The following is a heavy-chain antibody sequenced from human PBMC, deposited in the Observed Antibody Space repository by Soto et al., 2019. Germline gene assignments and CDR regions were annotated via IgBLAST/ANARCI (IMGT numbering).Heavy chain of an antibody. V-gene: IGHV3-73*01. J-gene: IGHJ6*03. CDR3: TRHLLSDFWSGPTLYYYYYYMDV. CDR2: IRSKANSYAT. Sequence: GGSLRLSCAASGFTFSGSAMHWVRQASGKGLEWVGRIRSKANSYATAYAASVKGRFTISRDDSKNTAYLQMNSLKTEDTAVYYCTRHLLSDFWSGPTLYYYYYYMDVWGKGTTVTVSS. CDR1: GFTFSGSA. D-gene: IGHD3-3*01.